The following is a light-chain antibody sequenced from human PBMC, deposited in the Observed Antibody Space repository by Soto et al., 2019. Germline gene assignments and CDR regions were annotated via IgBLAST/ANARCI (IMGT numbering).Light chain of an antibody. CDR2: AAS. V-gene: IGKV1-39*01. CDR1: QSISDY. Sequence: DIQMTQSPSSLSASVGDRVTITCRASQSISDYLNWYQQIPGKSPKLLIYAASGLQSGVPSRFSGSGSGTDFTPTISSLQREDFAIYYCQQSYSTPLTFGGGTKV. CDR3: QQSYSTPLT. J-gene: IGKJ4*01.